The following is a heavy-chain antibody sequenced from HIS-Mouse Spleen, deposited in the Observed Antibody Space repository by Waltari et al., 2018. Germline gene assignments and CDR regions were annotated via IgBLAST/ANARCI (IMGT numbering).Heavy chain of an antibody. J-gene: IGHJ3*02. Sequence: QGLEWMGWINPNSGGTNYAQKFQGRVTMTRDTSISTAYMELSRLRSDDTAVYYCARYSSSWYADAFDIWGQGTMVTVSS. V-gene: IGHV1-2*02. CDR3: ARYSSSWYADAFDI. D-gene: IGHD6-13*01. CDR2: INPNSGGT.